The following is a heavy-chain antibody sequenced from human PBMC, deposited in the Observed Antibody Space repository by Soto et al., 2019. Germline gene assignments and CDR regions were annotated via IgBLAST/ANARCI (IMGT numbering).Heavy chain of an antibody. V-gene: IGHV3-23*01. CDR1: GFTFSSYA. J-gene: IGHJ4*02. Sequence: GGSLRLSCAASGFTFSSYAMSWVRQAPGKGLEWVSAISGSGGSTYYADSVKGRFTISRDNSKNTLYLQMNSLRAEDTAVYYCAKEVLGSGIAVAGTPDWGQGTLVTVSS. D-gene: IGHD6-19*01. CDR2: ISGSGGST. CDR3: AKEVLGSGIAVAGTPD.